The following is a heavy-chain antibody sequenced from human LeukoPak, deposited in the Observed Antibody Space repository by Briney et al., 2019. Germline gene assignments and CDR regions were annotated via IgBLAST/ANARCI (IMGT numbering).Heavy chain of an antibody. CDR3: ATELAYCGGDCYSGFDY. Sequence: SVKVSCKASGGTFSSYAISWVRQAPGQGLEWMGGIIPIFGTANYAQKFQGRVTITKDESTSTAYLELSSRRSEDTAVYYCATELAYCGGDCYSGFDYWGQGTLVTVSS. J-gene: IGHJ4*02. D-gene: IGHD2-21*02. CDR1: GGTFSSYA. V-gene: IGHV1-69*05. CDR2: IIPIFGTA.